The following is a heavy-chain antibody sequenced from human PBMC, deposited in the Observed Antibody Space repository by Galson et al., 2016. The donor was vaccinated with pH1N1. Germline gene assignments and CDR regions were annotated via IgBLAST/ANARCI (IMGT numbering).Heavy chain of an antibody. J-gene: IGHJ3*02. CDR1: GYSFTRYW. D-gene: IGHD4-17*01. Sequence: QSGAEVKKPGESLKISCKASGYSFTRYWIAWVRQVPGKGLEWVGVVNPGGSTIRYSPPFQGQVTISSDKSINTAYLQWISLKASDTATYYCARQYVLGDYRGKSFESLGQNTMVIVSS. CDR3: ARQYVLGDYRGKSFES. V-gene: IGHV5-51*03. CDR2: VNPGGSTI.